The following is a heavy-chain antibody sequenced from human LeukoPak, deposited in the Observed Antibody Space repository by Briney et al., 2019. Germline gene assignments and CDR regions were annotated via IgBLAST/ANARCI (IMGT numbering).Heavy chain of an antibody. CDR2: ISRGGFEI. Sequence: GGSLRLSCVGSGFTSDTYEMNWVRQAPGKGLEWLSFISRGGFEIHYAASVEGRFTISRDDAKNTLCLQMTSLRDEDTSVYYCAKGGSQGDCSFGTCYGDYWGQGTLVTVSS. CDR1: GFTSDTYE. J-gene: IGHJ4*02. D-gene: IGHD2-15*01. V-gene: IGHV3-48*03. CDR3: AKGGSQGDCSFGTCYGDY.